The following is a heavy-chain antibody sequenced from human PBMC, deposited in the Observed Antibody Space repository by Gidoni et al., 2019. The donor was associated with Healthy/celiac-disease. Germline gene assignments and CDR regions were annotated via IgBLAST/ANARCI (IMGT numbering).Heavy chain of an antibody. CDR1: GGTFSSYA. CDR3: ARDQDDILTGYGGY. V-gene: IGHV1-69*01. J-gene: IGHJ4*02. Sequence: QVQLVLSGAEAKKPGSSVKVSCKASGGTFSSYAISWVRQAPGQGLEWMVGIIPIFGTANYAQKFQGRVTITADESTSTAYMELSSLRSEDTAVYYCARDQDDILTGYGGYWGQGTLVTVSS. CDR2: IIPIFGTA. D-gene: IGHD3-9*01.